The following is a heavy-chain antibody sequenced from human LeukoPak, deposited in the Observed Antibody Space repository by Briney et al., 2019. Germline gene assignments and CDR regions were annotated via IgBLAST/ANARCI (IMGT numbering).Heavy chain of an antibody. Sequence: SETLSLTCAVYGGSFSGYYWSWIRQPPGKGLGWIGEINHSGSTNYNPSLKSRVTISADTSKNQFSLKLSSVTAADTAVYYCARAGGYYDSGWFDPWGQGTLVTVSS. D-gene: IGHD3-22*01. J-gene: IGHJ5*02. CDR3: ARAGGYYDSGWFDP. V-gene: IGHV4-34*01. CDR2: INHSGST. CDR1: GGSFSGYY.